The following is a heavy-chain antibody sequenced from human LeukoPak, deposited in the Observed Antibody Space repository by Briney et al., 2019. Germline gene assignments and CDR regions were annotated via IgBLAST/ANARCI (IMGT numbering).Heavy chain of an antibody. V-gene: IGHV3-23*01. J-gene: IGHJ5*02. CDR2: ISDSGGST. CDR1: GFTFSSYA. Sequence: GGSLRLSCAASGFTFSSYAMSWVRQAPGKGLEWVSGISDSGGSTYYAGSVKGRFTISRDNSKNTLYLQMNSLRAEDTAVYYRATRERYCSSTSCYEWFDPWGQGTLVTVSS. CDR3: ATRERYCSSTSCYEWFDP. D-gene: IGHD2-2*01.